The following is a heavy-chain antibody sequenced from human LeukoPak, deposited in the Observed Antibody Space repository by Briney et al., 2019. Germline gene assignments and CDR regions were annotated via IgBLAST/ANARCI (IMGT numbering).Heavy chain of an antibody. D-gene: IGHD6-6*01. Sequence: GGSLRLSCEASGFTFSSYAMSWVRQAPGKGLEWVSAISGSGGSTYYADSVKGRFTISRDDSKNTAYLQMNSLKTEDTAVYYCTGSSSGYWGQGTLVTVSS. J-gene: IGHJ4*02. V-gene: IGHV3-23*01. CDR3: TGSSSGY. CDR1: GFTFSSYA. CDR2: ISGSGGST.